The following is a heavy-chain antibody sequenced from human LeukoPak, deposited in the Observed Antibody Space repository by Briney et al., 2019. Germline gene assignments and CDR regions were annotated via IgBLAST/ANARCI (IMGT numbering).Heavy chain of an antibody. Sequence: SETLCLTCTVSGGSISSSSYYWGWIRQPPGKGLEWIGSIYYSGSTYYNPSLKSRVTISVDTSKNQFSLKLSSVTAADTAVYYCARHSAGGGYYMDVWGKGTTVTVSS. V-gene: IGHV4-39*01. CDR3: ARHSAGGGYYMDV. J-gene: IGHJ6*03. D-gene: IGHD3-10*01. CDR1: GGSISSSSYY. CDR2: IYYSGST.